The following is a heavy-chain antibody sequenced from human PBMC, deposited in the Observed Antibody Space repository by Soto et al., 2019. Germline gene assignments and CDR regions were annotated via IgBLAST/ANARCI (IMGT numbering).Heavy chain of an antibody. Sequence: PGGSLSLSSAASGFSFSISPMRWIGQAPGKGPEWVALISYDGTNKFYADSVKGRFTIPRDNSKSTLYLQVDSLRPEDAAVYYCARDPKTSGGQHWAFNYFDSWGQGTLVTVSS. V-gene: IGHV3-30-3*01. CDR3: ARDPKTSGGQHWAFNYFDS. J-gene: IGHJ4*02. D-gene: IGHD7-27*01. CDR2: ISYDGTNK. CDR1: GFSFSISP.